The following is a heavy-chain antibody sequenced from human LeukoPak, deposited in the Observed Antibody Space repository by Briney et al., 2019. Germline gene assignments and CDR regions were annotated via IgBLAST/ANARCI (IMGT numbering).Heavy chain of an antibody. CDR2: IKQDGSEK. J-gene: IGHJ6*02. CDR3: ARDSITMVRGVMYYYYYYYGMDV. V-gene: IGHV3-7*01. D-gene: IGHD3-10*01. CDR1: GFTFSSYW. Sequence: GGSLRLSCAASGFTFSSYWMSWVRQAPGKGLEWVANIKQDGSEKYYVDSVKGRFTISRDNAKNSLYLQMNSLRAEDTAVYYCARDSITMVRGVMYYYYYYYGMDVWSQGTTVTVSS.